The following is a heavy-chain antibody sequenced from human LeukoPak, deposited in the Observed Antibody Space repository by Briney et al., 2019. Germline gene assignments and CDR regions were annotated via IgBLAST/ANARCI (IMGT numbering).Heavy chain of an antibody. CDR1: GFTFSNAW. D-gene: IGHD2-2*01. Sequence: GGSLRLSCAASGFTFSNAWMSWVRQAPGKGLEWVGRIKSKTDGGTTDYAAPVKGRFTISRDNSKNTLYLQMNSLRAEDTAVHYCANSAGQLLYSWGQGTLVTVSS. CDR3: ANSAGQLLYS. V-gene: IGHV3-15*01. CDR2: IKSKTDGGTT. J-gene: IGHJ4*02.